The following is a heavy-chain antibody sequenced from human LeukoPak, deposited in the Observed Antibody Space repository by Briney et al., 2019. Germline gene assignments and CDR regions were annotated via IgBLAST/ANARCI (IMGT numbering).Heavy chain of an antibody. J-gene: IGHJ4*02. Sequence: PGGSLRLSCAASGFTSSSYSMGWVRRAPGKGLEWVSSIGGSGSVTYYTDSVRGRFTLSRDNSENTVYLQMNSLRAEDTAVYYCVKGGPRAQLVDFWGQGTLVTVSS. CDR2: IGGSGSVT. CDR1: GFTSSSYS. CDR3: VKGGPRAQLVDF. D-gene: IGHD2-2*01. V-gene: IGHV3-23*01.